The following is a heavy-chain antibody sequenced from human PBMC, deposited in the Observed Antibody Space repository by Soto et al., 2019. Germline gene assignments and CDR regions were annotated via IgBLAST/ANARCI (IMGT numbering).Heavy chain of an antibody. CDR3: ADGGEWSFNFVY. J-gene: IGHJ4*02. CDR1: GFTFSSYA. Sequence: PGGSLRLSCAASGFTFSSYAMSWVRQAPGKGLEWVSGISVSGDNTYYADSVKGRFTISRENSKKTLYLQMNNLRAEDTAVYYCADGGEWSFNFVYWGQGTQVTVYS. CDR2: ISVSGDNT. D-gene: IGHD3-3*01. V-gene: IGHV3-23*01.